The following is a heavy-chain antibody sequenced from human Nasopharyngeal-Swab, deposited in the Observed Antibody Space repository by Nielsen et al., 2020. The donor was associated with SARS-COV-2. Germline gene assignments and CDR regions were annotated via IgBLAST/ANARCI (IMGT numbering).Heavy chain of an antibody. CDR1: GGSLSGYY. CDR3: ARSEIAAGRPYYYGMDV. D-gene: IGHD6-13*01. Sequence: LRLSCAVYGGSLSGYYWSWIRQPPGKGLEWIGEINHSGSTNYNPSLKSRVTISVDTSKNQFSLKLSSVTAADTAVYYCARSEIAAGRPYYYGMDVWGQGTTVTVSS. CDR2: INHSGST. J-gene: IGHJ6*02. V-gene: IGHV4-34*01.